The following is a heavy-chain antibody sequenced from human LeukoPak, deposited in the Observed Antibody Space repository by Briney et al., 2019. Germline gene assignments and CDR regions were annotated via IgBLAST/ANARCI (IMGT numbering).Heavy chain of an antibody. CDR2: IWYDGSNK. D-gene: IGHD2-15*01. J-gene: IGHJ4*02. Sequence: GGPLRLSCPRLDLPLGAYAWTGSAKVPAKGLGWVAVIWYDGSNKYYADSVKGRFTISRDNSKNTLYLQMNGLRAEDTAVYSCARDSCSGGSCYSDYWGQGTLVTVSS. CDR1: DLPLGAYA. V-gene: IGHV3-33*01. CDR3: ARDSCSGGSCYSDY.